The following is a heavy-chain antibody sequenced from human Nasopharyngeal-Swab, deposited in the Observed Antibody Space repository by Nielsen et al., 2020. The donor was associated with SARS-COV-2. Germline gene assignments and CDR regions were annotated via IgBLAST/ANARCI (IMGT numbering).Heavy chain of an antibody. Sequence: ETLSLTCAASGFTFSSYAMSWVRQAPGKGLEWVSAISGSGGSTYYADSVKGRFTISRDNSKNTLYLQMNSLRAEDTAVYYCAKGSFGPHDAFDIWGQGTMVTVSS. CDR1: GFTFSSYA. V-gene: IGHV3-23*01. CDR2: ISGSGGST. CDR3: AKGSFGPHDAFDI. J-gene: IGHJ3*02. D-gene: IGHD3-9*01.